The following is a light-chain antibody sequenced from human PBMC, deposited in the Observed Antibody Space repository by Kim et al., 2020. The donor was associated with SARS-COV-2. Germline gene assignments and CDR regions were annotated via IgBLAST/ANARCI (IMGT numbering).Light chain of an antibody. CDR3: QEYGNWPPWT. CDR2: GAS. J-gene: IGKJ1*01. CDR1: QSVSSK. V-gene: IGKV3-15*01. Sequence: SPGETATLSCRASQSVSSKLAWYPQKPGQPPRLLLDGASTRATGIPARFIGSGSGTEFTLTISSLQSEDFAVYYCQEYGNWPPWTFGQGTKVDIK.